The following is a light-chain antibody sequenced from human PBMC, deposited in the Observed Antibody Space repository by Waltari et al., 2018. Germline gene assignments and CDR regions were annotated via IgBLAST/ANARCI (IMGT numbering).Light chain of an antibody. J-gene: IGLJ3*02. CDR1: TGHSHYA. Sequence: QLVLTQSPSASASLGASVKLTCTLRTGHSHYAIAWHQQQPGKGPRFLMKINSDGSHNKGDGIPDRFSGSTSGAERYLTISSLQSEDEAAYYCQTWGTGWVFGGGTKLTVL. CDR3: QTWGTGWV. V-gene: IGLV4-69*01. CDR2: INSDGSH.